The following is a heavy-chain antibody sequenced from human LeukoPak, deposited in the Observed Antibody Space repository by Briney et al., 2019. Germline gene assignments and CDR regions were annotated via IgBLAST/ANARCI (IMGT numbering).Heavy chain of an antibody. V-gene: IGHV1-24*01. D-gene: IGHD2-2*01. J-gene: IGHJ5*02. CDR2: FDPEDGET. CDR3: ATYLKNIVVVPAAIGWFDP. Sequence: ASVKVPCKVSGYTLTELSMHWVRQAPGKGLEWMGGFDPEDGETIYAQKFQGRVTMTEDTSTDTAYMELSSLRSEDTAVYYCATYLKNIVVVPAAIGWFDPWGQGTLVTVSS. CDR1: GYTLTELS.